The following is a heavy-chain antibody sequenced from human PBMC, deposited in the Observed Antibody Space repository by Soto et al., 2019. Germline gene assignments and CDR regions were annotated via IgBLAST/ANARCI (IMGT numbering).Heavy chain of an antibody. V-gene: IGHV1-2*04. J-gene: IGHJ4*02. CDR1: GYTFTGYY. D-gene: IGHD3-22*01. Sequence: ASVKVSCKASGYTFTGYYMHWVRQAPGQGLEWMGWINPNSGGTNYAQKFQGWVTMTRDTSISTAYMELSRLRSDDTAVYYCARSLAESDSSGYYHFDYWGQGTLVTVSS. CDR3: ARSLAESDSSGYYHFDY. CDR2: INPNSGGT.